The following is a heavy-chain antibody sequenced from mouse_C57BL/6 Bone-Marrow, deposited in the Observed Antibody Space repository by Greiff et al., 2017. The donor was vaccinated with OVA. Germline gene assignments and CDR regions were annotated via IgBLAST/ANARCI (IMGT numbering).Heavy chain of an antibody. V-gene: IGHV3-3*01. Sequence: EVQRVESGPSLVRPSQTLSLTCTVTGFSINSDCYWIWIRQFPGNKLEYIGYTFYSGITYYNPSLESRTYITRDTSKNQFSLKLSSVTTEDTATYYCARDLHYYGSSYCAMDYWGQGTSVTVSS. J-gene: IGHJ4*01. CDR3: ARDLHYYGSSYCAMDY. CDR1: GFSINSDCY. CDR2: TFYSGIT. D-gene: IGHD1-1*01.